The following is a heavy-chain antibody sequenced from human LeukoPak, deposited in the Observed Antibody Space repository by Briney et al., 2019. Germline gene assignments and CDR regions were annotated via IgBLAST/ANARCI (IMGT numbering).Heavy chain of an antibody. D-gene: IGHD3-22*01. J-gene: IGHJ4*02. V-gene: IGHV3-23*01. CDR2: ISGSGGNT. Sequence: GGSLRLSCAASGFTFSSYAMSWVRQAPGKGLEWVSGISGSGGNTYNADSVKGRFTISRDNAKNSLYLQMNSLRAEDTAVYYCARPIEPYYYDSSGYGFDYWGQGTLVTVSS. CDR1: GFTFSSYA. CDR3: ARPIEPYYYDSSGYGFDY.